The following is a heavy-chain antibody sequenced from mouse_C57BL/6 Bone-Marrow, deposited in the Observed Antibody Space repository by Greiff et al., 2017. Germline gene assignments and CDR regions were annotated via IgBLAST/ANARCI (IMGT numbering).Heavy chain of an antibody. CDR2: IHSDGGSP. CDR3: ARHGYDGDYAMDY. D-gene: IGHD2-2*01. CDR1: EYEFPSHD. Sequence: VKVVESGGGLVQPGESLKLSCESNEYEFPSHDMSWVRTTPEQRLELVAAIHSDGGSPYYPDNMERRFIISRDTTNKSLYLQMVSLRSDDTALYYCARHGYDGDYAMDYWGQGTSVTVSS. J-gene: IGHJ4*01. V-gene: IGHV5-2*01.